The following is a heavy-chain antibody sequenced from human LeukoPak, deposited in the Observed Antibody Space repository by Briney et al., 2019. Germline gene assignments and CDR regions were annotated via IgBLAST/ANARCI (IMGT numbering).Heavy chain of an antibody. D-gene: IGHD2-21*02. CDR2: IGTAGDT. J-gene: IGHJ6*02. CDR1: GFTFSSYD. Sequence: GGSLRLSCAACGFTFSSYDMHWVRQATGKGLEWVSAIGTAGDTYYPGSVKGQFTISRDNAKNSLYLQMNSLRAEDTAVYYCARVRVVVTAFGYGMDVWGQGTTVTVSS. CDR3: ARVRVVVTAFGYGMDV. V-gene: IGHV3-13*03.